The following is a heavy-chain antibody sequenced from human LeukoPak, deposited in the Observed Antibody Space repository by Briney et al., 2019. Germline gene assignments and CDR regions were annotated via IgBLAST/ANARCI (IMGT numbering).Heavy chain of an antibody. CDR2: SYYSGST. V-gene: IGHV4-39*01. CDR1: GGSISSSSYY. Sequence: SETLSLTCTVSGGSISSSSYYWGWIRQPPGKGLEWIGSSYYSGSTYYNPSLKSRVTISVDTSKNQFSLKLSSVTAADTAVYYCARLPGPYFDWLLLSDAAFDIWGQGTMVTVSS. D-gene: IGHD3-9*01. J-gene: IGHJ3*02. CDR3: ARLPGPYFDWLLLSDAAFDI.